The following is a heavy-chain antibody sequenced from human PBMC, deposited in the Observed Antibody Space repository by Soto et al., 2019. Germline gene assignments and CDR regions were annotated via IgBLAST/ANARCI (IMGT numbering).Heavy chain of an antibody. CDR3: VKDRYVDS. CDR1: GFTLITYA. Sequence: QPGGSLRLSCSVSGFTLITYAMHWVRQAPGKGLEYVASISSYGDSTYYADSVKGRFTISRDNSKNTLSLQMSSLRTDDTAMYYCVKDRYVDSWGQGTLVTVSS. CDR2: ISSYGDST. V-gene: IGHV3-64D*06. J-gene: IGHJ4*02.